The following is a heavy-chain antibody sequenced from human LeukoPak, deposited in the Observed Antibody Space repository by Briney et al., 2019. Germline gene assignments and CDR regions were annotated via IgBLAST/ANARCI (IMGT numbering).Heavy chain of an antibody. V-gene: IGHV3-30*03. D-gene: IGHD4-17*01. CDR1: GFSFSTYG. J-gene: IGHJ5*02. CDR3: ARDKLPDYGDYGPDWFDP. Sequence: PGGSLRLSCAASGFSFSTYGMHWVRQAPGKGLEWLSVISYDGSNKYYADSVKGRFTISRDNAKNSLYLQMNSLRAEDTAVYYCARDKLPDYGDYGPDWFDPWGQGTLVTVSS. CDR2: ISYDGSNK.